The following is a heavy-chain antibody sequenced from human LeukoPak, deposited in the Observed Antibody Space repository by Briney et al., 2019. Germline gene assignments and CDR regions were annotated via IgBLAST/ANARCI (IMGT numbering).Heavy chain of an antibody. D-gene: IGHD3-22*01. Sequence: SQTLSLTCTASGGSISSGSYYWSWTRQPAGKGLEWIGRIYTSGSTNYNPSLKSRVTISVDTSKNQFSLKLSSVTAADTAVYYCARGGKDSSGPSPFTTRGQFDYWGQGTLVTVSS. CDR2: IYTSGST. CDR1: GGSISSGSYY. J-gene: IGHJ4*02. CDR3: ARGGKDSSGPSPFTTRGQFDY. V-gene: IGHV4-61*02.